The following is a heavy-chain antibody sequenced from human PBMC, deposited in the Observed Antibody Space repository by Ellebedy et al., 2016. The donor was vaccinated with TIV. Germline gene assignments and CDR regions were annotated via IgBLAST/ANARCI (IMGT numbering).Heavy chain of an antibody. J-gene: IGHJ5*02. CDR2: IYYSGST. Sequence: SETLSLTCAVYGGSFSGYYWSWIRQPPGKGLEWIGYIYYSGSTNYNPSLKSRVTISVDTSKNQFSLKLSSVTAADTAVYYCARQRYFALAEPDRTGDWFDPWGQGTLVTVSS. D-gene: IGHD3-9*01. CDR1: GGSFSGYY. CDR3: ARQRYFALAEPDRTGDWFDP. V-gene: IGHV4-59*08.